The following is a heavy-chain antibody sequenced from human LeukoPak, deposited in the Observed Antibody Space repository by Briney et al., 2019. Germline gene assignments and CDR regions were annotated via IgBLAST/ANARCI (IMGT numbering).Heavy chain of an antibody. CDR3: ATETIGRHYDY. Sequence: GGSLRLSCAASGFTFSSYAMSWVRQAPGKGLEWVSAISGSGGSTYYADSVKGRFTISRDNAKNSMYLQMDSLRDEDTAVYYCATETIGRHYDYWGQGTLLTVSS. J-gene: IGHJ4*02. V-gene: IGHV3-23*01. D-gene: IGHD1-14*01. CDR2: ISGSGGST. CDR1: GFTFSSYA.